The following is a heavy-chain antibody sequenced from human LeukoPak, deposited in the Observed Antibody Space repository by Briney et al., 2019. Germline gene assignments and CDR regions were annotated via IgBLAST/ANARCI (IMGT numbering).Heavy chain of an antibody. CDR2: ISGSGGST. Sequence: HSGGSLRLSCAASGFTFSSYAMSWVRQAPGKGLEWVSAISGSGGSTYYADSVKGRFTISRDNSKNTLYLQMNSLRAEDTAVYYCATNRGYSYGSGDYWGQGTLVTVSS. CDR3: ATNRGYSYGSGDY. V-gene: IGHV3-23*01. D-gene: IGHD5-18*01. J-gene: IGHJ4*02. CDR1: GFTFSSYA.